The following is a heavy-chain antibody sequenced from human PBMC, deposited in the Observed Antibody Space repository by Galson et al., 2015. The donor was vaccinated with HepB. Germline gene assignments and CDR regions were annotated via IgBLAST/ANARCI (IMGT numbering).Heavy chain of an antibody. CDR1: GFTFDDYG. V-gene: IGHV3-20*04. CDR3: ARGGYSGSSQRFDY. D-gene: IGHD1-26*01. J-gene: IGHJ4*02. Sequence: SLRLSCAASGFTFDDYGMSWVRQAPGKGLEWVSGINWNGGSTGYADSVKGRFTISRDNAKNSLYLQMNSLRAEDTALYYCARGGYSGSSQRFDYWGQGTLVTVSS. CDR2: INWNGGST.